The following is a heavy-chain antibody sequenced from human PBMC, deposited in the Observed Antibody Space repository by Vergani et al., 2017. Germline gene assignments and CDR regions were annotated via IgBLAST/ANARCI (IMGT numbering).Heavy chain of an antibody. Sequence: EVQLVQSGAEVKKPGESLRISCKASGYTFTSHWIGWARQMPGKGLEWIGIIFPSDSDTSYSPSFQGQVTISVDKSITTAYLQSNSLRTSDTAMYYCAKRIGTYSYGLDSWGQGTLVTVSS. CDR2: IFPSDSDT. CDR3: AKRIGTYSYGLDS. CDR1: GYTFTSHW. D-gene: IGHD5-18*01. J-gene: IGHJ4*02. V-gene: IGHV5-51*01.